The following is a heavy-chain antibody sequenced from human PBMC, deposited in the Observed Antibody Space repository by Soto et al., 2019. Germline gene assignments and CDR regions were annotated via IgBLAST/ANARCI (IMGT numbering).Heavy chain of an antibody. J-gene: IGHJ6*02. CDR1: GFTFSSFG. CDR3: ARDASYYSLWSGYYPSRNGMDV. CDR2: IWYDGSKK. Sequence: ESGGGVVQPGRSLRLSCAASGFTFSSFGMHWVRQAPGKGLEWVSLIWYDGSKKSYGDSVKGRFTISRDNSRNTVYLQMNSLRADDTAVYYCARDASYYSLWSGYYPSRNGMDVWGLGTTVTVSS. D-gene: IGHD3-3*01. V-gene: IGHV3-33*01.